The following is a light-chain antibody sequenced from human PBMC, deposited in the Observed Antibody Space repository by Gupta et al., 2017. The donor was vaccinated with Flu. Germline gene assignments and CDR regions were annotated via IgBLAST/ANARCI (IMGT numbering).Light chain of an antibody. Sequence: DIQMTQSPSSLSASVGDRVTITCRASQSISSYLNWYQQKPGKAPKLLIYAASSLQSGVPSRFSGSGSGTDFTLTISRLQPEDFATYYCHQCNSTPPTFGQGTKLEIK. CDR2: AAS. CDR1: QSISSY. CDR3: HQCNSTPPT. J-gene: IGKJ2*01. V-gene: IGKV1-39*01.